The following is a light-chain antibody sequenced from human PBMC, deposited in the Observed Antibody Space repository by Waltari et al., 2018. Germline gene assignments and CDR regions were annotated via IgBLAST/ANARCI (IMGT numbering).Light chain of an antibody. CDR3: HQSSSFPWT. Sequence: EIVLTQSPDFQSATPKERVTITCRASQSIASNLHWYQQKAAQSPKLLIKYATQSFSGVPSRFSGSGSGTYFTLTINGLEAEDAATYYCHQSSSFPWTFGQGTKVVIK. J-gene: IGKJ1*01. CDR2: YAT. CDR1: QSIASN. V-gene: IGKV6-21*01.